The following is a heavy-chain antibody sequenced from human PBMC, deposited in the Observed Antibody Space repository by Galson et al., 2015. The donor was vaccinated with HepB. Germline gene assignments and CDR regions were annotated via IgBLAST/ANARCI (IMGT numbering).Heavy chain of an antibody. CDR3: ARGRQLGQGFHR. D-gene: IGHD2/OR15-2a*01. J-gene: IGHJ5*02. V-gene: IGHV6-1*01. CDR1: GDSVSNNNVG. CDR2: TYYRSKFYN. Sequence: CAISGDSVSNNNVGWNWIRQSPSRGLEWLGRTYYRSKFYNDYAESVKSRITINPDTSKNQISLQLNSVTPEDTAVYYCARGRQLGQGFHRWGQGTLVTVSS.